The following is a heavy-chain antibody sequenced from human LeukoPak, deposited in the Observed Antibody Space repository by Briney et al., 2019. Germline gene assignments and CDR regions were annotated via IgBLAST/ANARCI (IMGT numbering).Heavy chain of an antibody. J-gene: IGHJ5*02. D-gene: IGHD4-17*01. Sequence: PGGSLRLSCAASGFTFSSYEMNWVRQAPGKGLEWVSYISSSGSTIYYADSVKGRFTISRDNAKNSLYPQMNSLRAEDTAVYYCAREDYGDYSGSWFDPWGQGTLVTVSS. CDR2: ISSSGSTI. CDR1: GFTFSSYE. CDR3: AREDYGDYSGSWFDP. V-gene: IGHV3-48*03.